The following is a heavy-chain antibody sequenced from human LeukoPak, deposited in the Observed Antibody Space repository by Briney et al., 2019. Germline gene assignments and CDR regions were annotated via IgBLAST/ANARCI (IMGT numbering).Heavy chain of an antibody. CDR1: GYTFTSYG. CDR2: ISAYNGNT. D-gene: IGHD3-9*01. V-gene: IGHV1-18*01. Sequence: ASVKVSCKASGYTFTSYGISWVRQAPGQGLEWMGWISAYNGNTNYVQKLQGRATMSTDTSTSTAYMELRSLRSGDTAVYYCARDGHYDILTGYPPWIDYWGQGTLVTVSS. J-gene: IGHJ4*02. CDR3: ARDGHYDILTGYPPWIDY.